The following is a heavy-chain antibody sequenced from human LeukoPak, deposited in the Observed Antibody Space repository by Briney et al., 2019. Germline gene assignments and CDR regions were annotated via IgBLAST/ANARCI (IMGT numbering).Heavy chain of an antibody. CDR1: GGSISSGGYS. CDR2: IYHSGST. D-gene: IGHD2-15*01. CDR3: AREATGGSCYTD. V-gene: IGHV4-30-2*01. J-gene: IGHJ4*02. Sequence: SQTLSLTCAVSGGSISSGGYSWSWIRQPPGKGLEWIGYIYHSGSTYYNPSLKSRVTISVDRSKNQFSLKLSSVTAADTAVYYCAREATGGSCYTDWGQGTLVTVSS.